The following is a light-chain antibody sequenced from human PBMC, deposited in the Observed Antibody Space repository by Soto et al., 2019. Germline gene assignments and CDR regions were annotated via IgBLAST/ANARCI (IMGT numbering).Light chain of an antibody. Sequence: EIVLTQSPATLSLSPGEIATLSCRASQSVSTYLAWYQQKPGQAPRLLIYDASSRATGIPDRFSGGGSGTDFTLTISRLEPEDFAVYYCQQFSSSPLTFAGGTKVDI. J-gene: IGKJ4*01. CDR1: QSVSTY. CDR2: DAS. CDR3: QQFSSSPLT. V-gene: IGKV3-20*01.